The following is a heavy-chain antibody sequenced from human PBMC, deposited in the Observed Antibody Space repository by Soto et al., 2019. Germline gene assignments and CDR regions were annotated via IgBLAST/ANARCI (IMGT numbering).Heavy chain of an antibody. CDR3: ARDSLTGNYFDP. J-gene: IGHJ5*02. CDR2: IYHSGYT. V-gene: IGHV4-30-2*01. D-gene: IGHD1-7*01. Sequence: QMRLQESGSGLVKPSQTLSLTCAVSGGSISSGGYAWNWIRQPPGKGLEWIGDIYHSGYTPYNPSLKNRITISVDKSKNQFSLTLSFVTAADTAVYYCARDSLTGNYFDPWGQGTLVTVSS. CDR1: GGSISSGGYA.